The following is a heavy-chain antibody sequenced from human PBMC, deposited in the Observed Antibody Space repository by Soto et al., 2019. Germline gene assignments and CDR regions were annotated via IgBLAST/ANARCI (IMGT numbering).Heavy chain of an antibody. CDR3: ARIGVGGANAGFVDY. V-gene: IGHV4-28*01. CDR1: GYSISSSIW. D-gene: IGHD3-16*01. CDR2: MYYSGST. J-gene: IGHJ4*02. Sequence: QVQLQESGPGLVKPSDTLSLACVVSGYSISSSIWWGWIRQPPGKGLEWIGYMYYSGSTYYNPSLQRRVTMSVDPSKNQVSLNVGAVTPVDTAVYYCARIGVGGANAGFVDYWGQGTLVTVSS.